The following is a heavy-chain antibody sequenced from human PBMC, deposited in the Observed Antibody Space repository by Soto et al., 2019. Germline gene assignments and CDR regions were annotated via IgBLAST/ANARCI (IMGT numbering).Heavy chain of an antibody. V-gene: IGHV3-21*01. CDR2: ISGDGNYK. CDR3: ARIECSGFHHYGRQGYFDY. Sequence: EVQLVDSGGGLVEPGGSLRLSCAASGFSFFTYTMDWVRQAPGKGLEWVSSISGDGNYKYYARSVRGRFTISRDNAKNSLYLHMDNLYDEDTAVYYCARIECSGFHHYGRQGYFDYWGQGTLVTVSS. CDR1: GFSFFTYT. D-gene: IGHD3-10*01. J-gene: IGHJ4*02.